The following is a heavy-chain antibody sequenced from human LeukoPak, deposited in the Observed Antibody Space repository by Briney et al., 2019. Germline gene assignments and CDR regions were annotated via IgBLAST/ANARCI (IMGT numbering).Heavy chain of an antibody. CDR1: GGSISNGGYS. Sequence: SQTLSLTCPVSGGSISNGGYSWSCIRQHPGKGRVWVWYFYYRGSSYYKPSVRSRVTISVDTSKNKFSLKRSSVTAAGTAVYYCARGRRREATIFDRFDPWGQGTLVTVSS. CDR3: ARGRRREATIFDRFDP. D-gene: IGHD5-12*01. J-gene: IGHJ5*02. V-gene: IGHV4-31*03. CDR2: FYYRGSS.